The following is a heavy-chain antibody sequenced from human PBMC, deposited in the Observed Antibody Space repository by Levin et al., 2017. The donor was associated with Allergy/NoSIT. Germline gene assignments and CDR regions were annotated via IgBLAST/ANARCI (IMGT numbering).Heavy chain of an antibody. J-gene: IGHJ5*02. CDR2: IYYSGNT. D-gene: IGHD5-24*01. CDR3: ARHRHNSDGAWRPTMNWFDP. Sequence: SETLSLTCTVSGVSISSSRSYWGWIRQPPGKGPEWIGTIYYSGNTYFNPSLKSRVTISVDMSKNQFSLRLSSVTAADTAVYYCARHRHNSDGAWRPTMNWFDPWGQGTLVTVSS. V-gene: IGHV4-39*01. CDR1: GVSISSSRSY.